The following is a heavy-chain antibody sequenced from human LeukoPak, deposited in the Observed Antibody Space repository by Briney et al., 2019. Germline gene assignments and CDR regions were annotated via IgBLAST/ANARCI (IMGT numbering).Heavy chain of an antibody. J-gene: IGHJ4*02. CDR1: GFTFSSYA. CDR3: AKVKLTVTTMSMYFDY. V-gene: IGHV3-23*01. Sequence: GGSLRLSCAASGFTFSSYAMSWVRQAPGKGLKWFSAIIGSGGSTYYADSVKGRFTISRDNSKNTLYLQMNSLRAEDTAVYYCAKVKLTVTTMSMYFDYWGQGTLVTVSS. CDR2: IIGSGGST. D-gene: IGHD4-17*01.